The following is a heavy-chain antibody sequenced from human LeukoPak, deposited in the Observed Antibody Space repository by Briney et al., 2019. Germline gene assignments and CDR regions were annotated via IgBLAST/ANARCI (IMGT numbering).Heavy chain of an antibody. D-gene: IGHD3-3*01. Sequence: GGSLRLSCAASGFTFSSYAMSWVRQAPGKGLEWVSAISGSGGSTYYADSVKGRFTISRDNSKNTLYLQMNSLRAEDTAVYYCAKTDYDFWSGYPDYWGQGTLVTVSS. J-gene: IGHJ4*02. CDR3: AKTDYDFWSGYPDY. V-gene: IGHV3-23*01. CDR1: GFTFSSYA. CDR2: ISGSGGST.